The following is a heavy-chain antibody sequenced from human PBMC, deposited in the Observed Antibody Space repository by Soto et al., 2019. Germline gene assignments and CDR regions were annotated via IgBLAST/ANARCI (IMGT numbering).Heavy chain of an antibody. J-gene: IGHJ4*02. CDR2: IWYDGSNK. Sequence: GGSLRLSCAASGFIFSSYGMHWVRQAPGKGLEWVAVIWYDGSNKYYADSVKGRFTISRDNSKNTLYLQMNSLRAEDTAVYYCARGSSDYVWGSYRYRELGSDYWGQGTLVTVSS. CDR1: GFIFSSYG. V-gene: IGHV3-33*01. CDR3: ARGSSDYVWGSYRYRELGSDY. D-gene: IGHD3-16*02.